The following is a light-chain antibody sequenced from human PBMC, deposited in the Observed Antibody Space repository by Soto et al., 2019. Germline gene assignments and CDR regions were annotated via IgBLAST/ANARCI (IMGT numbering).Light chain of an antibody. CDR3: QQYYRPWT. V-gene: IGKV4-1*01. Sequence: DIVMTQSPDSLAVSLGERATINCKSSQSVLYSSNNKNYLAWYQQKPGQPPKLLIYWASTRESGVPDRFSGRGSGTDFTLTISSLQAEDVAVYYCQQYYRPWTIGQGTKVEIK. CDR1: QSVLYSSNNKNY. CDR2: WAS. J-gene: IGKJ1*01.